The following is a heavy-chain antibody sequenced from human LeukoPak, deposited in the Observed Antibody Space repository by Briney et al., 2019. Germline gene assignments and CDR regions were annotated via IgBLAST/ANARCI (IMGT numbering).Heavy chain of an antibody. V-gene: IGHV1-18*01. D-gene: IGHD1-26*01. CDR3: ARDAWLVGTTNLYYFDY. CDR2: ISSNSDNT. J-gene: IGHJ4*02. Sequence: ASVKVSCKATGYTFTSYGISWVRQAPGQGLEWMGWISSNSDNTNYAQKFQGRVTMTRDPSISTAYMELSRLRSDDTAVYYCARDAWLVGTTNLYYFDYWGQGTLVTVSS. CDR1: GYTFTSYG.